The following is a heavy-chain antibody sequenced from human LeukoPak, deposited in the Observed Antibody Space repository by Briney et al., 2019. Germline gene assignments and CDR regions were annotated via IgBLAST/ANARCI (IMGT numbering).Heavy chain of an antibody. J-gene: IGHJ4*02. CDR2: ISTNGGGT. Sequence: GGSLRLSCAASGFTFSNYAMHWVRQAPGKGLEYVSAISTNGGGTYYANSVKGRLTISRDNSKNTLYLQMGSLRADDMAVYYCARYCNGGDCYSGYDYWGQGTLVTVSS. D-gene: IGHD2-21*01. CDR1: GFTFSNYA. CDR3: ARYCNGGDCYSGYDY. V-gene: IGHV3-64*01.